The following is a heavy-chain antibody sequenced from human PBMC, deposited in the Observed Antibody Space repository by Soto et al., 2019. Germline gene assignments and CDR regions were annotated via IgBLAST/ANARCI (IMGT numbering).Heavy chain of an antibody. CDR1: GDSLNSYY. J-gene: IGHJ4*02. Sequence: SETLSLTCTVSGDSLNSYYWSWIRQPPGKGLERIGYMSYSGTANYNPSLRSRVTISLGTSKDQFSLKLRSVTAADTAVYYCARDGGSGYCSGGACYSFWGQGTLVTVS. CDR2: MSYSGTA. V-gene: IGHV4-59*01. D-gene: IGHD2-15*01. CDR3: ARDGGSGYCSGGACYSF.